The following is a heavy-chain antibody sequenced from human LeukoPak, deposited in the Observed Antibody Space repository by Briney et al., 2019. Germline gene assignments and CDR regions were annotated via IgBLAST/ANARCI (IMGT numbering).Heavy chain of an antibody. CDR1: GYTFTSYY. Sequence: ASVKVSFKASGYTFTSYYMHWVRQAPGQGLEWMGIIDPSGGSTSYAQKFQGRVTMARDTSTSTVHMELSSLRSEDTAVYYCARGGDSSGWHGPQPNDYWGQGTLVTVSS. J-gene: IGHJ4*02. CDR3: ARGGDSSGWHGPQPNDY. D-gene: IGHD6-19*01. CDR2: IDPSGGST. V-gene: IGHV1-46*01.